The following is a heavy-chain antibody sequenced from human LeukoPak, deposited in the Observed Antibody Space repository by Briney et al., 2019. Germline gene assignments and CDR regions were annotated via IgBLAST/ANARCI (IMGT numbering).Heavy chain of an antibody. D-gene: IGHD3-3*01. CDR1: GYTFTSYG. V-gene: IGHV1-18*01. J-gene: IGHJ4*02. Sequence: GASVKVSCKASGYTFTSYGISWVRQAPGQGLEWMGWISAYNGNTNYAQKLQGRVTMTTDTSTSTAYMELRNLRSDDTAVYYCARDTEYYDFWSGYSPYYFDYWGQGTLVTVSS. CDR2: ISAYNGNT. CDR3: ARDTEYYDFWSGYSPYYFDY.